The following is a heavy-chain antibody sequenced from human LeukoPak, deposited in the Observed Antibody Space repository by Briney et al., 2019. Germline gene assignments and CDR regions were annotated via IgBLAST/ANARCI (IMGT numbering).Heavy chain of an antibody. D-gene: IGHD3-22*01. V-gene: IGHV3-21*04. Sequence: PGGSLRLSCAASEFTFSSYTMNWVRQAPGKGLEWVSSISSSSSYIHYVDSVKGRFTISRDNAKNSLYLQMNSLRAEDTAVYYCAKRYYYDSSGYSLGYWGQGTLVTVSS. CDR3: AKRYYYDSSGYSLGY. CDR2: ISSSSSYI. CDR1: EFTFSSYT. J-gene: IGHJ4*02.